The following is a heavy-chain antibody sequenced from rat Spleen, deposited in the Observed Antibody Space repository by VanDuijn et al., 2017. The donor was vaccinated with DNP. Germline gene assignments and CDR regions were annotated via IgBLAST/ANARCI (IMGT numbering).Heavy chain of an antibody. CDR2: IWSGGNT. Sequence: VSWVRQPPGKGLEWIGAIWSGGNTDYNSALKSRLSISRDTSKSQVFLKMSSLKTEDTATYYCARDRYYGSTVGMDAWGQGASVTVSS. D-gene: IGHD1-6*01. CDR3: ARDRYYGSTVGMDA. V-gene: IGHV2-4*01. J-gene: IGHJ4*01.